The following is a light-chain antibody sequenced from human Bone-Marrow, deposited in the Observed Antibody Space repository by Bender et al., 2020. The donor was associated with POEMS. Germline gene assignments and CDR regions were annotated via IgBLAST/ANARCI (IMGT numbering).Light chain of an antibody. CDR1: ALPKKN. Sequence: SNELTQPPSVSVSPGQTARITCSGDALPKKNAYWYQQKSGQAPVLVIYEEDKRPSGIPERVSGSSSGTMATLTISGAQVEDEADYYCYSADSSGYHWVFGGGTRLTVL. J-gene: IGLJ3*02. V-gene: IGLV3-10*01. CDR3: YSADSSGYHWV. CDR2: EED.